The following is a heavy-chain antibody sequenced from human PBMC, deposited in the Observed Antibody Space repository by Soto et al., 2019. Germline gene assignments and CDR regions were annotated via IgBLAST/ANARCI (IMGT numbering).Heavy chain of an antibody. CDR3: ARDPYCSGGSCYYYYMDV. J-gene: IGHJ6*03. CDR2: IWYDGSNK. V-gene: IGHV3-33*01. Sequence: GGSLRLSCAASGFTFSSYGMHWVRQAPGKGLEWVAVIWYDGSNKYYADSVKGRFTISRDNSKNTLYLQMNSLRAEDTAVYYCARDPYCSGGSCYYYYMDVWGKGTTVTVSS. CDR1: GFTFSSYG. D-gene: IGHD2-15*01.